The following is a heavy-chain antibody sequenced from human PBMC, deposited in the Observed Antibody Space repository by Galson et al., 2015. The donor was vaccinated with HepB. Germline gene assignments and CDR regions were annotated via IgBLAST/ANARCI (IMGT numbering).Heavy chain of an antibody. Sequence: SVKVSCKASGYTFTSYAMHWVRQAPGQRLEWMGWINAGNGNTKYSQKFQGRVTITAAKSTSTAYMELSILRSEDTAVYYCARDSSGGYRGPWGWYDPWGQGTLVTVSS. J-gene: IGHJ5*02. CDR3: ARDSSGGYRGPWGWYDP. CDR2: INAGNGNT. V-gene: IGHV1-3*01. CDR1: GYTFTSYA. D-gene: IGHD6-19*01.